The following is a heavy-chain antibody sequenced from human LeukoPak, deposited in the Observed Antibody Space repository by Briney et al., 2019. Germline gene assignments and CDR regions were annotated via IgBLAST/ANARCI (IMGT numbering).Heavy chain of an antibody. V-gene: IGHV1-8*01. CDR3: ARGHGGSSWIYLLDV. CDR1: GYTFTNYD. D-gene: IGHD6-13*01. J-gene: IGHJ6*04. CDR2: MNPNSGNT. Sequence: ASVKVSCKASGYTFTNYDINWVRQASGQGLEWMGWMNPNSGNTGYAQKFQGRVTMTRNTSITTAYMELSSLRSEDTAVYYCARGHGGSSWIYLLDVWGKGTTVTISS.